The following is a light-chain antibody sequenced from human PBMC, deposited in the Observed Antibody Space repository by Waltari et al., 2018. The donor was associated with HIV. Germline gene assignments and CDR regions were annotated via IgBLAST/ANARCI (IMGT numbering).Light chain of an antibody. V-gene: IGLV3-21*02. CDR1: NIGGKS. Sequence: SYVLTQPPSVSVAPGQTARITCGGNNIGGKSVQWYQQKPGQAPVLVVYDDRDRPSGIPERLSGSNSGNTATLTISRVEAGDEADFYCNVWDTSSGHVVFGGGTKLTVL. CDR3: NVWDTSSGHVV. J-gene: IGLJ2*01. CDR2: DDR.